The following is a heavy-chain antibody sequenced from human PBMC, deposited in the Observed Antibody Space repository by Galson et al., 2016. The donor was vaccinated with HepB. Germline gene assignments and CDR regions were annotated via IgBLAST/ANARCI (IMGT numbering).Heavy chain of an antibody. CDR1: GFTFISYA. J-gene: IGHJ4*02. CDR3: ARGGRTEETYLVY. Sequence: SLRLSCAVSGFTFISYAMSWVRQAPGKRLEWVSAISGTGGTTYYADSVQGRFTISRDNSKNTLYLQMNSLRADETAVYYCARGGRTEETYLVYWGQGALVTVSS. D-gene: IGHD1-14*01. V-gene: IGHV3-23*01. CDR2: ISGTGGTT.